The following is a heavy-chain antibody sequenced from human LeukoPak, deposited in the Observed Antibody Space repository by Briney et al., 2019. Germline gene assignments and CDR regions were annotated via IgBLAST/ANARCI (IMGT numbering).Heavy chain of an antibody. CDR2: IYYSGST. J-gene: IGHJ4*02. V-gene: IGHV4-59*08. CDR1: GGCISSYY. D-gene: IGHD6-13*01. Sequence: SETLSLTCTVSGGCISSYYWSWIRQPPGKGLEWIGYIYYSGSTNYNPSLKSRVTISVDTSKNQFSLKLSSVTAADTAVYYCARQEGSSWPPYFDYWGQGTLVTVSS. CDR3: ARQEGSSWPPYFDY.